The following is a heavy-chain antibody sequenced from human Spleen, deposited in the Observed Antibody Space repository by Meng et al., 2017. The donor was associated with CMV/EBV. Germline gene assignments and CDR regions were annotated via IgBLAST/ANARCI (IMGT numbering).Heavy chain of an antibody. Sequence: GGSLRLSXXASGFTFSSXSMNWVRQAPGXGLEXVSSISSSSSYIYYADSXKGRFTISRDNXKNSLYLQMNSLRXEDTAVYYSARGRITMVRGVIITAKDGMDVWGQGTTVTVSS. CDR1: GFTFSSXS. V-gene: IGHV3-21*01. D-gene: IGHD3-10*01. J-gene: IGHJ6*02. CDR2: ISSSSSYI. CDR3: ARGRITMVRGVIITAKDGMDV.